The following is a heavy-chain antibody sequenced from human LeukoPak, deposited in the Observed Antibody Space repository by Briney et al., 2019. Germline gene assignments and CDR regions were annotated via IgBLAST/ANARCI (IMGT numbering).Heavy chain of an antibody. CDR1: GGTFSSYA. D-gene: IGHD6-6*01. J-gene: IGHJ4*02. CDR2: IIPIFGTA. Sequence: GASVKVSCKASGGTFSSYAISWVRQAPGQGLEWMGGIIPIFGTANYAQKFQGRVTITAVESTSTAYMELSSLRSEDTAVYYCARDSAGYSSSSLYFDYWGQGTLVTVSS. V-gene: IGHV1-69*13. CDR3: ARDSAGYSSSSLYFDY.